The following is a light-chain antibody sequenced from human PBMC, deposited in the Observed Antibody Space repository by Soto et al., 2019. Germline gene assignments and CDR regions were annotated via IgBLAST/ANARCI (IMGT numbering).Light chain of an antibody. Sequence: QPVLTQSSSASASLGSSVKLTCTLSSGHSSYIIAWHQQQPGKAPRYLMKLEGSGSYNKGSGVPDRFSGSSSGADRYLTISTLRFEYEADYYCETWDSNTHTVFGGGTKVTVL. CDR2: LEGSGSY. J-gene: IGLJ3*02. CDR3: ETWDSNTHTV. CDR1: SGHSSYI. V-gene: IGLV4-60*02.